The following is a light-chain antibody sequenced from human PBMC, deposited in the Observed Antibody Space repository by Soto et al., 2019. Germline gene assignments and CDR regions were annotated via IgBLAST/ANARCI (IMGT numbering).Light chain of an antibody. J-gene: IGKJ1*01. V-gene: IGKV1-5*03. CDR3: KQYKNYGSWT. CDR1: QSISAG. CDR2: KAS. Sequence: DIQMTQSPSTLSASVGDRVTITCRASQSISAGLAWYQHKPGKAHKLLIYKASSLESVVPSRLSGDGSGTDFTLTISMLLTEDFSTYYCKQYKNYGSWTFGKGTKVEIK.